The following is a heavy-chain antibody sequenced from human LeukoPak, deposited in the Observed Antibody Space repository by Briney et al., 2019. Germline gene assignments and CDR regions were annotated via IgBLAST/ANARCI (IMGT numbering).Heavy chain of an antibody. D-gene: IGHD3-10*01. V-gene: IGHV1-2*02. J-gene: IGHJ5*02. Sequence: WASVKVSCKASGYTFTGYYMHWVRQAPGQGLEWMGWINPNSGGTYYAQKFQGRVTMTRDTSISTAYMELSRLRSDDTAVYYCARVVVRGVIEGDSARCFDPWGQGTLVTVSS. CDR3: ARVVVRGVIEGDSARCFDP. CDR1: GYTFTGYY. CDR2: INPNSGGT.